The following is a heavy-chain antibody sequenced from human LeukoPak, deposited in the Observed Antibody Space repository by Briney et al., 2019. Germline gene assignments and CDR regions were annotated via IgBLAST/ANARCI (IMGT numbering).Heavy chain of an antibody. Sequence: VASVKVSCEVSGYTFTVYNMHWVRQAPGQGLEWMGWINPNSGGTNYAQKFQDRVTMTRDTSISTAYMELSSLTFDDTAVYYCARDAIAVAGLGGYWGQGTLVTVSS. D-gene: IGHD6-19*01. CDR2: INPNSGGT. CDR1: GYTFTVYN. V-gene: IGHV1-2*02. J-gene: IGHJ4*02. CDR3: ARDAIAVAGLGGY.